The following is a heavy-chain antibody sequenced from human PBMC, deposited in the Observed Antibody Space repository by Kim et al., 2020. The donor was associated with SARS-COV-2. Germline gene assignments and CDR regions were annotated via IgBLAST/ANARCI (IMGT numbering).Heavy chain of an antibody. Sequence: SETLSLTCTVSGGSISSYYWSWIRQPPGKGLEWIGYIYYSGSTNYNPSLKSRVTISVDTSKNQFSLKLSSVTAADTAVYYCARVRDGYNYIPYWGQGTLV. CDR2: IYYSGST. D-gene: IGHD5-12*01. J-gene: IGHJ4*02. CDR1: GGSISSYY. V-gene: IGHV4-59*01. CDR3: ARVRDGYNYIPY.